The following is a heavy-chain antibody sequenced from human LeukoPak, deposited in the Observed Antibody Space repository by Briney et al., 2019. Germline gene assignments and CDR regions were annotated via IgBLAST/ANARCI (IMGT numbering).Heavy chain of an antibody. J-gene: IGHJ4*02. CDR2: IHDNGDS. CDR3: ARAPSGCGGTCPSDH. CDR1: GGSISGYF. D-gene: IGHD2-15*01. Sequence: TSETLSLTCTVSGGSISGYFWSWIRQPAGKGLEWIGRIHDNGDSNHKPSLKSRVTMALDTSGNQVSLKLTSVTAADTAVYYCARAPSGCGGTCPSDHGGPGTLVTVSS. V-gene: IGHV4-4*07.